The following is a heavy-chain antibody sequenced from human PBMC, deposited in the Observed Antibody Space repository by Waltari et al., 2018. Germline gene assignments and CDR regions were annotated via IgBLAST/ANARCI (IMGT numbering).Heavy chain of an antibody. CDR3: ARMTPALAFDI. CDR1: GFTFSRYD. CDR2: IGTAGDT. J-gene: IGHJ3*02. V-gene: IGHV3-13*01. Sequence: EVQLVESGGGLVQPGGSLRLSCAASGFTFSRYDMHWVRQATGKGLEWVSAIGTAGDTYYPGSVKGRFTISRENAKNSLYLQMNSLRAGDTAVYYCARMTPALAFDIWGQGTMVTVSS.